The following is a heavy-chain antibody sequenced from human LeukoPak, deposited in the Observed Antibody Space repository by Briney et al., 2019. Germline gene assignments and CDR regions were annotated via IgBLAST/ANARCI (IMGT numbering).Heavy chain of an antibody. CDR1: GFTLSGSA. J-gene: IGHJ4*02. V-gene: IGHV3-73*01. CDR2: IRSKANSYAT. CDR3: ALTGGR. D-gene: IGHD3-16*01. Sequence: PGGSLRLSCAASGFTLSGSAMHWVRQASGKGLEWVGRIRSKANSYATAYAASVKGRFTISRDDSKNTAYLQMNSLKTEDTAVYYCALTGGRWGQGTLVTVSS.